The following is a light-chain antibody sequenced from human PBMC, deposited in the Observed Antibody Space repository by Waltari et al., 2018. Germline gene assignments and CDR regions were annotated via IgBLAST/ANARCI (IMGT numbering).Light chain of an antibody. Sequence: DIVMTQSPDSLAVSLGERAAINCKSSQTIFYSPNSKNYLAWYQQRPGQPPKLLIDGASTREAGVPDRFSGSGSGTDFTLIISGLQTDDVAVYYCQQYYTTPPTFGQGTKVEVK. CDR1: QTIFYSPNSKNY. CDR2: GAS. V-gene: IGKV4-1*01. CDR3: QQYYTTPPT. J-gene: IGKJ1*01.